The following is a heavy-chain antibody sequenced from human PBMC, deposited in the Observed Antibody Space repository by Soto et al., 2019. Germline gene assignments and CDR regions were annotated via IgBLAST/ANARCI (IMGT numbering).Heavy chain of an antibody. D-gene: IGHD1-26*01. J-gene: IGHJ4*02. CDR2: NSYSGST. CDR3: ARHGGSYSFDY. V-gene: IGHV4-59*08. Sequence: SETLSLTCTVSGGSISSYYWSWIRQPPGKGLEWIGYNSYSGSTDYNPSLKSRVTISVDTSKNQFSLKLSSATAADTAVYYCARHGGSYSFDYWGQGTLVNVSS. CDR1: GGSISSYY.